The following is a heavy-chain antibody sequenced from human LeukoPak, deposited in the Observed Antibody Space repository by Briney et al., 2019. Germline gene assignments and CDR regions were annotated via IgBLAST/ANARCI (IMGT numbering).Heavy chain of an antibody. D-gene: IGHD3-10*01. V-gene: IGHV4-59*01. CDR2: QDDRGDT. CDR3: ARDSRYVSGWFDDGLDV. Sequence: PSETLSLTCIVSGDSMRSYNWSWIRQAPGKGLEWLGHQDDRGDTNYNPSLKGRGSISVDTSTNQFSPRLRSVTAADTAVYYCARDSRYVSGWFDDGLDVWGPGTTVTVSS. CDR1: GDSMRSYN. J-gene: IGHJ6*02.